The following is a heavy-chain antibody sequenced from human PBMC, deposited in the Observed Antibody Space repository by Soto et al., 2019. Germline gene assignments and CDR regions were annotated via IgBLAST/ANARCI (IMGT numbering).Heavy chain of an antibody. CDR1: GYTFTSYG. Sequence: QVQLVQSGAKVKKPGASVKVSCKASGYTFTSYGISWVRQAPGQGLEWMGWISAYNGNTKYAQKRQGRVSMTTDTPTSTAYMELRSLRSDDTAVYYCARDLAVGLVDYWGQGTLVTVSS. J-gene: IGHJ4*02. V-gene: IGHV1-18*01. D-gene: IGHD6-19*01. CDR3: ARDLAVGLVDY. CDR2: ISAYNGNT.